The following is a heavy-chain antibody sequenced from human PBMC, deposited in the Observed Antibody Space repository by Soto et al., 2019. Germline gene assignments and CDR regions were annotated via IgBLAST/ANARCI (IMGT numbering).Heavy chain of an antibody. CDR3: ASRRVVVTAQAYYFDY. CDR1: GGTFSSYA. CDR2: IIPIFGTA. D-gene: IGHD2-21*02. J-gene: IGHJ4*02. V-gene: IGHV1-69*12. Sequence: QVQLVQSGAEVKKPGSSVKVSCKASGGTFSSYAISWVRQAPGQGLEWMGGIIPIFGTANYAQKIQGRVTITADESTSTAYMELSSLRAEDTAVYYCASRRVVVTAQAYYFDYWGQGTLVTVSS.